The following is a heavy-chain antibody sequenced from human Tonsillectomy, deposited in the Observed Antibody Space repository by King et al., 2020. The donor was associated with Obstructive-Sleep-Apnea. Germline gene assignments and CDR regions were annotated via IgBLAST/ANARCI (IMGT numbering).Heavy chain of an antibody. Sequence: QLVQSGAEVKKPGASLKVSCKESGYTFTSYDINWLRQATGQGLEWRGWRKPNSGNTDYAQSFQGRVTMTSNTSISTSYMELSSLRPEDTAVYYCARGSRTFDIWGQGTMVTVSS. V-gene: IGHV1-8*01. D-gene: IGHD1-14*01. CDR2: RKPNSGNT. CDR1: GYTFTSYD. J-gene: IGHJ3*02. CDR3: ARGSRTFDI.